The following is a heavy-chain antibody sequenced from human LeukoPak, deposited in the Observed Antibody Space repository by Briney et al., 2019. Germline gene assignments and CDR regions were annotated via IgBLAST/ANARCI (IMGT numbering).Heavy chain of an antibody. CDR2: INHSGST. CDR1: GGSFSGYY. J-gene: IGHJ4*02. V-gene: IGHV4-34*01. Sequence: PSETLSLTCAVYGGSFSGYYWSWIRQPPGKGLEWIGEINHSGSTNYNPSLKSRVTISVDTSKNQFSLKLSSVTAADTAVYYCARGPPSRLYYGSGSYFYWGQGALVTVSS. CDR3: ARGPPSRLYYGSGSYFY. D-gene: IGHD3-10*01.